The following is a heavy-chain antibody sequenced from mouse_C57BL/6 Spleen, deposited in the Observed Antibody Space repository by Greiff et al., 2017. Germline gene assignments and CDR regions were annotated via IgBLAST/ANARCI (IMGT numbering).Heavy chain of an antibody. J-gene: IGHJ4*01. CDR1: GFTFSSYA. CDR2: ISDGGSYT. Sequence: EVQVVESGGGLVKPGGSLKLSCAASGFTFSSYAMSWVRQTPEKRLEWVATISDGGSYTYYPDNVKGRFAISRDKAKNNLYLLISHLYAEYTAEYYCARESPYYARDYWGQGTSVTVSS. CDR3: ARESPYYARDY. V-gene: IGHV5-4*01.